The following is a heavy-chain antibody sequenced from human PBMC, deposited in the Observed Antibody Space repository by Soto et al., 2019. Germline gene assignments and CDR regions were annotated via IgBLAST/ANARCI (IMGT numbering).Heavy chain of an antibody. D-gene: IGHD3-9*01. J-gene: IGHJ5*02. CDR2: TSNGART. CDR3: ARARQYSDCEFDP. Sequence: QVQLQESGPGLVKPSQTLSLTCTVSGDSISRGAYYWPWLRQPPGNGREWTGYTSNGARTYYNPSLTSRLTISLDTSENQFSLRLTSVTAADPAMYYCARARQYSDCEFDPWGQGTLVTVSS. V-gene: IGHV4-31*03. CDR1: GDSISRGAYY.